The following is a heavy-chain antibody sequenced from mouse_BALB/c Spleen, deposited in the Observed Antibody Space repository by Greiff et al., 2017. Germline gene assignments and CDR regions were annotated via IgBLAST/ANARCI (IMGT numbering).Heavy chain of an antibody. V-gene: IGHV1-80*01. Sequence: VQLVESGAELVRPGSSVKISCKASGYAFSSYWMNWVKQRPGQGLEWIGQIYPGDGDTNYNGKFKGKATLTADKSSSTAYMQLSSLTSEDSAVYFCARETFYAMDYWGQGTSVTVSS. CDR3: ARETFYAMDY. J-gene: IGHJ4*01. CDR2: IYPGDGDT. CDR1: GYAFSSYW.